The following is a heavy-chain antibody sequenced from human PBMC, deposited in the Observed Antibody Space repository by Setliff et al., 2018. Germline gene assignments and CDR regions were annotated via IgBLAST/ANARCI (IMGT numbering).Heavy chain of an antibody. V-gene: IGHV1-46*01. D-gene: IGHD6-13*01. CDR1: GYSFSAYY. Sequence: ASVKVSCKASGYSFSAYYMRWVRQAPGQGPEWMGIINTGGGSASYAEKSEGRVTMTSDTSARKVYMEVNILRSDDTAMYYCARGGMAAAGRKGVFEHWGQGTLVT. CDR3: ARGGMAAAGRKGVFEH. J-gene: IGHJ4*02. CDR2: INTGGGSA.